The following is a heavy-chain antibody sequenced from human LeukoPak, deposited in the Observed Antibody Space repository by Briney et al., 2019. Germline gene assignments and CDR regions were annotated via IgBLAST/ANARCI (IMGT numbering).Heavy chain of an antibody. CDR1: GFTFSSYG. J-gene: IGHJ4*02. CDR2: ISGSGGST. D-gene: IGHD3-10*01. CDR3: AKAALWFGELLNYYFDY. Sequence: PGGSLRLSCAASGFTFSSYGMSWVRQAPGKGLEWVSAISGSGGSTYYTDSVKGRFTISRDNSKNTLYLQMNSLRAEDTAVYYCAKAALWFGELLNYYFDYWGQGTLVTVSS. V-gene: IGHV3-23*01.